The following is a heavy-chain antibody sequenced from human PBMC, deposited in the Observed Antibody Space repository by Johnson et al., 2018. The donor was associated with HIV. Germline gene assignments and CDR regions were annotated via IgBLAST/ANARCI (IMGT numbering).Heavy chain of an antibody. J-gene: IGHJ3*02. CDR1: GFTVSTNY. Sequence: VQLVESGGGLVQPGGSLRLSCAASGFTVSTNYMSWIRQAPGKGLEWVSVIYSGDTTYYADSVQGRFTISRDNSKNTLYLQMNSLRTEDTAVYYCARDPYGSGPYVAFDIWGQGTMVTVSS. D-gene: IGHD3-10*01. V-gene: IGHV3-66*01. CDR3: ARDPYGSGPYVAFDI. CDR2: IYSGDTT.